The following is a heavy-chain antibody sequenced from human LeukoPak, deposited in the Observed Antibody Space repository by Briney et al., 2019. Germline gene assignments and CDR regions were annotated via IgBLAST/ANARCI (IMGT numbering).Heavy chain of an antibody. CDR1: GFNFSIYA. Sequence: GGSLRLSCAASGFNFSIYAMSWVRQAPGKGLEWVSAISGSGGSTYYADSVKGRFTISRDNSKNTLYLQMNSLRAEDTAVYYCAKTGYSNYFYYYYMDVWGKGTTVTVSS. CDR3: AKTGYSNYFYYYYMDV. D-gene: IGHD4-11*01. J-gene: IGHJ6*03. V-gene: IGHV3-23*01. CDR2: ISGSGGST.